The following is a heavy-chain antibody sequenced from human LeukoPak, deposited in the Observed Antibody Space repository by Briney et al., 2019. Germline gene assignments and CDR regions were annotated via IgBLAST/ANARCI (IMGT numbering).Heavy chain of an antibody. J-gene: IGHJ4*02. Sequence: GGSLRLSCAASGFPFSSYSMTWVRQAPGKGLEWVANIKPDGTTKFYVDSVKGRFTISRDNALNSLYLQMNSLRAEDTAIYYCARSIPYGTTSYSRSDYWDQGTLFTVSS. V-gene: IGHV3-7*03. CDR3: ARSIPYGTTSYSRSDY. CDR2: IKPDGTTK. D-gene: IGHD2-21*01. CDR1: GFPFSSYS.